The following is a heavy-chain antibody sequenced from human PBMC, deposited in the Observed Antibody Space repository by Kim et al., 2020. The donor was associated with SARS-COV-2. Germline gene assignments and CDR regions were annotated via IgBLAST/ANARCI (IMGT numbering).Heavy chain of an antibody. V-gene: IGHV3-33*01. CDR1: GFMFSNYG. J-gene: IGHJ3*02. Sequence: GGSLRLSCGASGFMFSNYGMHWVRQAPGKGLEWVALIWYDGSKKYFSDSVKGRFTISRDNSKNTLYLQMNSLRAEDTAVYYCARDTYDINGRSSGVIWGQGTLVTVS. CDR3: ARDTYDINGRSSGVI. CDR2: IWYDGSKK. D-gene: IGHD3-22*01.